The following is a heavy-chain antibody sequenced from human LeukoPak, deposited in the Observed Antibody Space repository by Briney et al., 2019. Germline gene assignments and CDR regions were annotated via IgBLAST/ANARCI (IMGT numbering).Heavy chain of an antibody. D-gene: IGHD3-10*01. CDR1: GYTFTGYY. V-gene: IGHV1-2*02. J-gene: IGHJ4*02. CDR2: INPHSGDT. Sequence: GASVKVSCKAFGYTFTGYYMHWVRQAPGQGLEWMGWINPHSGDTIYAQNFEGRVTVTRDTSISTAYMELNRLRSDDTAVYFCARARANNYYGSGIWGQGTLVTVSS. CDR3: ARARANNYYGSGI.